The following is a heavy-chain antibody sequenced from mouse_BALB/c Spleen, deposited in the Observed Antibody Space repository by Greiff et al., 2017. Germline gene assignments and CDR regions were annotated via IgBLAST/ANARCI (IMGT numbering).Heavy chain of an antibody. CDR2: IWAGGST. V-gene: IGHV2-9*02. D-gene: IGHD3-1*01. CDR3: ARDSSGYRNYYAMDY. Sequence: VQLQQSGPGLVAPSQSLSITCTVSGFSLTSYGVHWVRQPPGKGLEWLGVIWAGGSTNYNSALMSRLSISKDNSKSQVFLKMNSLQTDDTAMYYCARDSSGYRNYYAMDYWGQGTSVTVSS. CDR1: GFSLTSYG. J-gene: IGHJ4*01.